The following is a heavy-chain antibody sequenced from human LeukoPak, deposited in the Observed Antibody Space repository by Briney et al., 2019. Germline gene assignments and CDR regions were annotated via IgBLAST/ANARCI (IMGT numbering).Heavy chain of an antibody. Sequence: SETLSLTCTVSGGSISSYYWSWIRQPPGKGLEWIGYIYYSGSTNYNPSLKSRVTISVDTSKNQFSLKLSSVTAADTAVYYCAGAEGASGWYVVNYWGQGTLVTVSP. V-gene: IGHV4-59*01. CDR1: GGSISSYY. D-gene: IGHD6-19*01. CDR2: IYYSGST. J-gene: IGHJ4*02. CDR3: AGAEGASGWYVVNY.